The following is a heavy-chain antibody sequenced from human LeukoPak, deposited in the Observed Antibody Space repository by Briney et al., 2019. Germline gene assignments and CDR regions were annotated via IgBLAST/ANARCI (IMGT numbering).Heavy chain of an antibody. D-gene: IGHD6-19*01. J-gene: IGHJ4*02. CDR1: GFTFSSYA. Sequence: GGSLRLSCAASGFTFSSYAMSWVRQAPGKGLEWVSGILASGGSTYYADSVKGRFSISRDNSKNTLFLQVSSLRAEDTAVYFCAKGSSAGWSQYFDLWGQGTLVTVSS. CDR3: AKGSSAGWSQYFDL. CDR2: ILASGGST. V-gene: IGHV3-23*01.